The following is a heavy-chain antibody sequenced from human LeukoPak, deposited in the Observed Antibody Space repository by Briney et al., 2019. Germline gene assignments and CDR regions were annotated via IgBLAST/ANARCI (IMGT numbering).Heavy chain of an antibody. CDR2: ISSSSSYI. CDR1: GFTFSRYS. V-gene: IGHV3-21*01. D-gene: IGHD5-18*01. Sequence: GGPLRLYCAASGFTFSRYSMNWVRQAPGKGLEGVSSISSSSSYIYYAVSVKGRFTISRDNAKNPLYLQMNNLRAEGTAVYYCGRDEYSYRSTPHDYWGEGTLVTVSS. CDR3: GRDEYSYRSTPHDY. J-gene: IGHJ4*02.